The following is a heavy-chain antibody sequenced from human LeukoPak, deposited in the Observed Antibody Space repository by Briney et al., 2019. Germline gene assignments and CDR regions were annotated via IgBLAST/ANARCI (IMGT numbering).Heavy chain of an antibody. D-gene: IGHD2-2*02. J-gene: IGHJ6*02. CDR2: IYYSGST. V-gene: IGHV4-30-4*01. Sequence: SETLSLTCTVSGGSISSGDYYWSWIHQPPGKGLEWIGYIYYSGSTYYNPSLKSRVTISVDTSKNQFSLKLSSVTAADTAVYYCARALLYCSSTSCYTYSDYYYYGMDVWGQGTTVTVSS. CDR3: ARALLYCSSTSCYTYSDYYYYGMDV. CDR1: GGSISSGDYY.